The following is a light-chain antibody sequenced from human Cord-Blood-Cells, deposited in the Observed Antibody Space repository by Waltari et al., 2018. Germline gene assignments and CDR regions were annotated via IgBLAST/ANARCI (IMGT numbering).Light chain of an antibody. V-gene: IGKV1-39*01. CDR3: QQSYSTPQ. J-gene: IGKJ1*01. Sequence: DIQITQSPSSLSASVGDRVTTTCRASQSISSYLNWYQQKPGKAPKLLIYAASSLQSGVPSRFSGSGSGTDFTLTISSLQPEDFATYYCQQSYSTPQFGQGTKVEIK. CDR2: AAS. CDR1: QSISSY.